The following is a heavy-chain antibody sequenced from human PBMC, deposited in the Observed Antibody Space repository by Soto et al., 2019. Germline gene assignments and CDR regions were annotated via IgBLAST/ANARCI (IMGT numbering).Heavy chain of an antibody. CDR2: ISGSVGST. Sequence: EVQLLESGGGLVQPGGSLRLSCAASGFTFSSYAMSWVRQAPGKGLEWVSAISGSVGSTYYADSGKGRFTISRDNSKNTLYLQMNSLRADDTAVYYCAKDREMATSTYYYYYGMDVWGQGTTVTVSS. CDR3: AKDREMATSTYYYYYGMDV. V-gene: IGHV3-23*01. D-gene: IGHD5-12*01. J-gene: IGHJ6*02. CDR1: GFTFSSYA.